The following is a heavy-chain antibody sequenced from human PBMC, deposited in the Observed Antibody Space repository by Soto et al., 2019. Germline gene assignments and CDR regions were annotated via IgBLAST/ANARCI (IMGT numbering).Heavy chain of an antibody. CDR2: ISAYNGNT. V-gene: IGHV1-18*01. CDR1: GYTFTSYG. D-gene: IGHD2-2*01. J-gene: IGHJ6*02. CDR3: ARENRIDCSSTSCYLLRGMDV. Sequence: ASVKVSCKASGYTFTSYGISWVRQAPGQGLEWMGWISAYNGNTNYAQKLQGRVTMTTDTSTSTAYIELRSLRSDDTAVYYCARENRIDCSSTSCYLLRGMDVWGQGTTVTV.